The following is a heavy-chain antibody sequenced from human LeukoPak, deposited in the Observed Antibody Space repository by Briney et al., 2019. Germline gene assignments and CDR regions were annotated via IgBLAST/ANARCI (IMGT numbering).Heavy chain of an antibody. D-gene: IGHD3-10*01. CDR1: GGSISSSSYH. J-gene: IGHJ4*02. V-gene: IGHV4-39*01. CDR3: ARCISMVRGVIRPPDY. CDR2: IYYSGSA. Sequence: SETLSLTCSVSGGSISSSSYHWGWFRQSPGKGLEWIGSIYYSGSAYYNPSLKSRLTISVDTSQNQFSLKLNSVTAADTAVYYCARCISMVRGVIRPPDYWGQGTLVTVSS.